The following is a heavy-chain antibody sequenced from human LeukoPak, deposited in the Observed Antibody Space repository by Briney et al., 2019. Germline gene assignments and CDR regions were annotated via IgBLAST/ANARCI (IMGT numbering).Heavy chain of an antibody. CDR2: FDPEDGET. D-gene: IGHD3-10*01. J-gene: IGHJ3*02. CDR3: ATAPPLYYYGSGSYRGFDI. Sequence: ASVKVSCKVSGYTLTELSMHWVRQAPGKGLEWMGGFDPEDGETIYAQKFQGRVTMTEDTSTDTAYMELSSLRSEDTAVYYCATAPPLYYYGSGSYRGFDIWGQGTMVTVSS. CDR1: GYTLTELS. V-gene: IGHV1-24*01.